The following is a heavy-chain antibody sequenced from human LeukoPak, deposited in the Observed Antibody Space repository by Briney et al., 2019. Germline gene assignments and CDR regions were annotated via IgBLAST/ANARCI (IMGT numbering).Heavy chain of an antibody. J-gene: IGHJ4*02. CDR3: ARGAEWLTLDY. V-gene: IGHV1-69*05. Sequence: SVKVSCKASGGTFGSYAISWVRQAPGQGLEWMGGIIPIFGTANYAQKFQGRVTMTRDTPTSTVYMELSSLRSEDTAVYYCARGAEWLTLDYWGQGTLVTVSS. CDR1: GGTFGSYA. D-gene: IGHD6-19*01. CDR2: IIPIFGTA.